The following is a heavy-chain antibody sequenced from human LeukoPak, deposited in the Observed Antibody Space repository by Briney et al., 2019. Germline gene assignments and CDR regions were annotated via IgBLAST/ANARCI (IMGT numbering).Heavy chain of an antibody. CDR1: GYTFTSYA. Sequence: GASVKVSCTASGYTFTSYAMHWVRQSPGQRLEWMGWINAGNGNTKYSQKFQGRVTITRDTSASTAYMELSSLRSEDTAVYYCARGGSRPGYYYYMDVWGKGTTVTVSS. D-gene: IGHD1-26*01. CDR2: INAGNGNT. J-gene: IGHJ6*03. CDR3: ARGGSRPGYYYYMDV. V-gene: IGHV1-3*01.